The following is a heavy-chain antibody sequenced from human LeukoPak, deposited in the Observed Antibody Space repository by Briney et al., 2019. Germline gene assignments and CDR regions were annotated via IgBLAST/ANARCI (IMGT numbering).Heavy chain of an antibody. Sequence: SETLSLTCTVSGGSISSSSYYWGWIRQPPGKGLEWIGSIYYSGSTYYNPSLKSRVTISVDTSKNQFSLKLISVTAADTAVYYCARRDSDYDFPDHWGQGTLVTVSS. CDR1: GGSISSSSYY. CDR3: ARRDSDYDFPDH. CDR2: IYYSGST. V-gene: IGHV4-39*01. D-gene: IGHD5-12*01. J-gene: IGHJ4*02.